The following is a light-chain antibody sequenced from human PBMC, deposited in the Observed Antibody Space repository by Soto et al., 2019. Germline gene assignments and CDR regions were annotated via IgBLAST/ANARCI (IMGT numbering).Light chain of an antibody. CDR2: EVS. J-gene: IGLJ3*02. V-gene: IGLV2-14*01. CDR3: TSFTTISTWV. Sequence: QSALTQPASVSGSPGQSITISCTGTSSDVGGYNYVSWFQQHPGKAPKLKIYEVSNRPSGVSNRFSGSKSGNTASLTISELQAEDEADYYCTSFTTISTWVCGGGTQLTVL. CDR1: SSDVGGYNY.